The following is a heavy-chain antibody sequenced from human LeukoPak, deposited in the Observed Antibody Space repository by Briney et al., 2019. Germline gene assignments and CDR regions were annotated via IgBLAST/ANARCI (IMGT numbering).Heavy chain of an antibody. CDR3: AKDWDIVATIDY. CDR2: ISYDGSNK. Sequence: GRSLRLSCAASGFTFSSYGMHWFRQAPGKGLEWVAVISYDGSNKYYADSVKGRFTISRDNSKNTLYLQMNSLRAEDTAVYYCAKDWDIVATIDYWGQGTLVTVSS. CDR1: GFTFSSYG. J-gene: IGHJ4*02. D-gene: IGHD5-12*01. V-gene: IGHV3-30*18.